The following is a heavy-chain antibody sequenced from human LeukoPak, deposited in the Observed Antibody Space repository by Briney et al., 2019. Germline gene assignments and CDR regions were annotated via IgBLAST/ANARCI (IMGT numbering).Heavy chain of an antibody. V-gene: IGHV3-66*01. CDR2: IHSGGTT. Sequence: GGSLRLSCAASGFTISNNYMCWVRQAPGRGPEWVSVIHSGGTTHYADSVKGRFTISRDNSNNTLFLQMDSLRADDTAVYHCTKDPGYGLGIDFGDFWGQGIPVTVSS. CDR3: TKDPGYGLGIDFGDF. D-gene: IGHD3-10*01. CDR1: GFTISNNY. J-gene: IGHJ4*02.